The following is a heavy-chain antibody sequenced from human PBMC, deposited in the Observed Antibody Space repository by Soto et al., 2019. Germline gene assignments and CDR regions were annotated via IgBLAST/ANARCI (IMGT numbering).Heavy chain of an antibody. Sequence: QVQLVESGGGVVQPGRSLRLSCAASGFTFSSYGMHWVRQAPGKVLEWVAVISYDGSNKYYADSVKGRFTISRDNSTNTLSLKMNSLRAEETAVYYCAKDSRIVVVTAPYDYWGQGTLVTVSS. V-gene: IGHV3-30*18. CDR1: GFTFSSYG. D-gene: IGHD2-21*02. CDR3: AKDSRIVVVTAPYDY. CDR2: ISYDGSNK. J-gene: IGHJ4*02.